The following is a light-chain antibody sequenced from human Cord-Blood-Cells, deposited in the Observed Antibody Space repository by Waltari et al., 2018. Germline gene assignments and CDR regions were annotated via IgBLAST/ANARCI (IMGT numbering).Light chain of an antibody. J-gene: IGKJ1*01. CDR1: QSVSSN. CDR2: GAS. Sequence: EIVITPSPATLSVSPGERATLPCRASQSVSSNLAWYQQKPGQAPRLLIYGASTRATGIPARFSGSGSGTEFTLTISSLQSEDFAVYYCQQYNNWPPWTFGQGTKVEIK. V-gene: IGKV3-15*01. CDR3: QQYNNWPPWT.